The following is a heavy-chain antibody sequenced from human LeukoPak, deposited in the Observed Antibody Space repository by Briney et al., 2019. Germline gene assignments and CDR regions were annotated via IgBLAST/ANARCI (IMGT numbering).Heavy chain of an antibody. CDR1: GGTFSSYA. CDR2: IIPFFGTA. J-gene: IGHJ5*02. V-gene: IGHV1-69*05. CDR3: ARSSVTMIVVSWFDP. D-gene: IGHD3-22*01. Sequence: SSVKVSRKASGGTFSSYAISWVRQAPGQGLEWMGGIIPFFGTANYAQKFQGRVTITTDESTSPAYMELSSLRPEDTAVYYCARSSVTMIVVSWFDPWGQGTLVTVSS.